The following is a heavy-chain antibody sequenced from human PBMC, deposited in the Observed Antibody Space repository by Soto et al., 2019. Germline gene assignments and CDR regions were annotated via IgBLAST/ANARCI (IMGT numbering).Heavy chain of an antibody. D-gene: IGHD4-17*01. CDR1: GFIFSNYA. Sequence: EVQLLESGGGLVQPGGSLRLSCAASGFIFSNYAMTWVRQAPGKGLEWVSTVSGSGDSTYSADSVKGRFTFSRDNSKNTLYVQMNSLRAEDTAVYYCAKSSGDYRDYYCYYLDVWGKGTTVTVSS. CDR3: AKSSGDYRDYYCYYLDV. V-gene: IGHV3-23*01. J-gene: IGHJ6*03. CDR2: VSGSGDST.